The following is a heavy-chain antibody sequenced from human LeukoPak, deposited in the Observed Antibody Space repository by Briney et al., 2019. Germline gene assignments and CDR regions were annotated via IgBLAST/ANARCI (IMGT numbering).Heavy chain of an antibody. V-gene: IGHV4-59*01. D-gene: IGHD5-18*01. CDR2: IYYSGST. Sequence: SETLSLTCTVSGGSISSYYWSWIRQPPGKGLEWIGYIYYSGSTNYNPSLKSRVTISVDTSKNQFSLKLSTVTAADTAVYYCARARYSYGFSYDYWGQGTLVTVSS. CDR1: GGSISSYY. CDR3: ARARYSYGFSYDY. J-gene: IGHJ4*02.